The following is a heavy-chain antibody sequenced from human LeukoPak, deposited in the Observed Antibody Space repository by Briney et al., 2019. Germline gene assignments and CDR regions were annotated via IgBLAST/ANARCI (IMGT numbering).Heavy chain of an antibody. J-gene: IGHJ4*02. CDR3: ARREWELLHFDY. V-gene: IGHV5-51*01. CDR1: GYSFTNYW. CDR2: IYPGDSDT. Sequence: GESLKISCKSSGYSFTNYWIGWVRQMPGKGLEWMGIIYPGDSDTRYSPSFQGQVTISADKSISTAYLQWSRLKASDTAIYYCARREWELLHFDYWGQETLVTVSS. D-gene: IGHD1-26*01.